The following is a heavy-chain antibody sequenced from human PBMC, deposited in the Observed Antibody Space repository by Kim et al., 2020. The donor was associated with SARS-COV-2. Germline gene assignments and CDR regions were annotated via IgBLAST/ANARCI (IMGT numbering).Heavy chain of an antibody. J-gene: IGHJ4*02. CDR1: GFTFDDYT. Sequence: GGSLRLSCAASGFTFDDYTMHWVRQAPGKGLEWVSLISWDGGSTYYADSVKGRFTISRDNSKNSLYLQMNSLRTEDTALYYCAKPESGKRGYSYGRAPWGAFDYWGQGTLVTVSS. CDR3: AKPESGKRGYSYGRAPWGAFDY. D-gene: IGHD5-18*01. CDR2: ISWDGGST. V-gene: IGHV3-43*01.